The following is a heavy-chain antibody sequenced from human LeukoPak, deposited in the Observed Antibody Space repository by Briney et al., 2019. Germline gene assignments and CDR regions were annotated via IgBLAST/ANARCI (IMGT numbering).Heavy chain of an antibody. CDR3: ASHRRYTTGSEEFDY. Sequence: SETLSLTCTVSGGSISSSDYYGAWIRQPLGKGLEWIGSIYYSGNTYYHPSLKSRVTISVDTSKNQFSLKLSSVTAADTAVYYCASHRRYTTGSEEFDYWGQGALVTVSS. V-gene: IGHV4-39*01. CDR1: GGSISSSDYY. CDR2: IYYSGNT. J-gene: IGHJ4*02. D-gene: IGHD2/OR15-2a*01.